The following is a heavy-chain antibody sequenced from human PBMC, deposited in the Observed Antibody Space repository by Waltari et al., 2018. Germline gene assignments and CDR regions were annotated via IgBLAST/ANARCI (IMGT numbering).Heavy chain of an antibody. CDR1: GFTFSSYS. J-gene: IGHJ4*02. CDR3: ARDSYYYDSRAFDY. D-gene: IGHD3-22*01. CDR2: SSSSSSYI. Sequence: EVQLVESGGGLVKPGGSLRLSCAASGFTFSSYSMNWVRQAPGKGLEWVSSSSSSSSYIYYAGSVKGRFTISRDNAKNSLYLQMNSLRAEDTAVYYCARDSYYYDSRAFDYWGQGTLVTVSS. V-gene: IGHV3-21*01.